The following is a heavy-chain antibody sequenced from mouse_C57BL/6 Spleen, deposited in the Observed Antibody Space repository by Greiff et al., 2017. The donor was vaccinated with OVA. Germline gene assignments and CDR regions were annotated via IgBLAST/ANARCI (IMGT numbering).Heavy chain of an antibody. CDR1: GFTFSSYG. CDR2: ISSGGSYT. J-gene: IGHJ4*01. V-gene: IGHV5-6*01. Sequence: EVKLMESGGDLVKPGGSLKLSCAASGFTFSSYGMSWVRQTPDKRLEWVATISSGGSYTYYPDSVKGRFTISRDNDKNTLYLQMSSLKSEDTAMYYCARLYDYYAMDYWGQGTSVTVSS. D-gene: IGHD2-12*01. CDR3: ARLYDYYAMDY.